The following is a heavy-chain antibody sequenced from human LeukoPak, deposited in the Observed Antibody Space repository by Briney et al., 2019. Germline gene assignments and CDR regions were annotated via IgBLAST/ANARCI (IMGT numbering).Heavy chain of an antibody. Sequence: GGSLRLSCAASGFTVSSNYMSWVRQARGKGLEWVSVIYSGGSTYYADSVKGRFTISRDNSKNTLYLQMNSLRAGDTAVYYCARDRYSSGWLDYWGQGTLVAVSS. V-gene: IGHV3-53*01. J-gene: IGHJ4*02. CDR3: ARDRYSSGWLDY. CDR2: IYSGGST. CDR1: GFTVSSNY. D-gene: IGHD6-19*01.